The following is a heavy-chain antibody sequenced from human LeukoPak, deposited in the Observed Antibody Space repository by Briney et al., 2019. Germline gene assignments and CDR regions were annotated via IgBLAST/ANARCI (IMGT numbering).Heavy chain of an antibody. Sequence: PSQTLSLTCTVSGGSISSGSYYWRWIRQPAGKGLEWIGRIYTSGSTNYNPSLKSRVTISVDTSKNQFSLKLSSVTAADTAVYYCARDGYSSGWYEYNWFDPWGQGTLVTVSS. CDR2: IYTSGST. V-gene: IGHV4-61*02. CDR1: GGSISSGSYY. CDR3: ARDGYSSGWYEYNWFDP. J-gene: IGHJ5*02. D-gene: IGHD6-13*01.